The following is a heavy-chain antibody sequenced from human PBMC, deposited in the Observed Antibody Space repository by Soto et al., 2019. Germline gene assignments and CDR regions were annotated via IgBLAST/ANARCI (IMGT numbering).Heavy chain of an antibody. Sequence: KQSQTLSLTCAISGDSVSSNSAAWNWIRQSPSRGLEWLGRTYYRSKWYNDYAVSVKSRITINPDTSKNQFSLQLNSVTPEDTAVYYCARGNVEYSSSWYYFDYWGQGTLVTVSS. J-gene: IGHJ4*02. V-gene: IGHV6-1*01. CDR2: TYYRSKWYN. D-gene: IGHD6-13*01. CDR3: ARGNVEYSSSWYYFDY. CDR1: GDSVSSNSAA.